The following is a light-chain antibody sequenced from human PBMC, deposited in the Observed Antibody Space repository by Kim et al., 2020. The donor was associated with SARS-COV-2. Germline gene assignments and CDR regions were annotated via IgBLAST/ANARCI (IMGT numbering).Light chain of an antibody. J-gene: IGKJ1*01. CDR3: QQYGSSPT. CDR2: GAS. Sequence: EIVLTKSPGTLSLSPGERATLSCRASQIVSSNYLAWYHQKPGQAPRLLIHGASSRATGIPDRFSGSGSGTDFTLTISRLEPEDFAVYYCQQYGSSPTFGQGTKVDIK. V-gene: IGKV3-20*01. CDR1: QIVSSNY.